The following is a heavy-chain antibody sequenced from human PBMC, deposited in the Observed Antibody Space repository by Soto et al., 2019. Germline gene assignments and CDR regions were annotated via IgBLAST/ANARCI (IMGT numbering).Heavy chain of an antibody. CDR1: GFTFSDYY. Sequence: QVQLVESGGGLVKPGGSLRLSCAASGFTFSDYYMSWIRQAPGKGLEWVSYISSSSSYTNYADSVKGRFTISRDNAKNSLYLQMNSLRAEDTAVYYCARDPDSSSADYWGQGTLVTVSS. V-gene: IGHV3-11*06. CDR2: ISSSSSYT. J-gene: IGHJ4*02. D-gene: IGHD6-13*01. CDR3: ARDPDSSSADY.